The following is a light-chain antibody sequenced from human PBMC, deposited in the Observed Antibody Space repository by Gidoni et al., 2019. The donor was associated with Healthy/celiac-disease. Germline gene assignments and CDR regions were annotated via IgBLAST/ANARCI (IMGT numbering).Light chain of an antibody. CDR2: KDS. CDR1: ALPKQY. V-gene: IGLV3-25*02. J-gene: IGLJ2*01. Sequence: SYELTQPPSVSVSPGQTARITCSGDALPKQYAYWYQQKPGQAPVLVIYKDSERPSGIPERFSGSSSGTTVTLTISGVQAEDEADYYGQSADSSGTPFGGGTKLTVL. CDR3: QSADSSGTP.